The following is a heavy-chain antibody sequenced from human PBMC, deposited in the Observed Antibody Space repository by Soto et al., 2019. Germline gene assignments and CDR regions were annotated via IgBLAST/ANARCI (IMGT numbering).Heavy chain of an antibody. CDR1: GFAFSSYA. CDR2: ISGSGGST. V-gene: IGHV3-23*01. J-gene: IGHJ4*02. Sequence: EVQLLESGGGLVQPGGSLRLSCAAYGFAFSSYAMSWFRQAPGKGLEWVSAISGSGGSTYYADSVKGRFTISRDNSKNTLYLQMNSLRAEDTAVYYCAKGALGGGGALLDYWGQGTLVTVSS. D-gene: IGHD3-16*01. CDR3: AKGALGGGGALLDY.